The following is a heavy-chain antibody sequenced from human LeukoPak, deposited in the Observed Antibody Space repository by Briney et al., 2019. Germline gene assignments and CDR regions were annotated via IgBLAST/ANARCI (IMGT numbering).Heavy chain of an antibody. J-gene: IGHJ4*02. CDR1: ASSISSHS. D-gene: IGHD7-27*01. V-gene: IGHV4-59*11. Sequence: PSETLSLTCTVSASSISSHSWGWIRQPPGKGLEWIGYDSNNGNINYSPALKSRVTISVDTSKRQFSLKLSSVTAADTAVYYCAKDNWGSLDYRGQGILVTVSS. CDR2: DSNNGNI. CDR3: AKDNWGSLDY.